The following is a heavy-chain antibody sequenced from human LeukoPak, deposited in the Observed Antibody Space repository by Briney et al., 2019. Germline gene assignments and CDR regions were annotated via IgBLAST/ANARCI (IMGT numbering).Heavy chain of an antibody. D-gene: IGHD5-12*01. CDR2: IYYSGST. J-gene: IGHJ4*02. V-gene: IGHV4-59*01. Sequence: SETLSLTCTVSGGSISSYYWSWIRQPPGKGLEWIGYIYYSGSTNYNPSLKSRVTISVDTSKNQFSLKLSSVTAAYTAVYYCARGDSGYDWLFDYWGQGTLVTVSS. CDR1: GGSISSYY. CDR3: ARGDSGYDWLFDY.